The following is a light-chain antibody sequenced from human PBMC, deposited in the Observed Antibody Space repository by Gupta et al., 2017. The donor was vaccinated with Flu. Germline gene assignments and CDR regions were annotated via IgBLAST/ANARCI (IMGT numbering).Light chain of an antibody. CDR1: QSLVHRNGNTY. V-gene: IGKV2-30*02. CDR2: RGS. J-gene: IGKJ1*01. Sequence: DFVLTQSPLSLPVIFGQPASISCRSSQSLVHRNGNTYLTWFQQRPGQSPRRIIYRGSHRDSGVTDGFSGSGEGNDFTRKSSRGEDEDGGVYYGMQGKHWKTFGQGTKVEIK. CDR3: MQGKHWKT.